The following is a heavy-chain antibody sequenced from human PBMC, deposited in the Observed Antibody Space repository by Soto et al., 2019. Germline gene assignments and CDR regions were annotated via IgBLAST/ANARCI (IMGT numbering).Heavy chain of an antibody. CDR1: GFTFSDYY. Sequence: PGESLKISCAASGFTFSDYYMSWIRQAPGQGLEWISYISGSGSTMYYADSVKGRFTISRDNAKGSVYLQMSGLRAEDTAVYYCARLGLFDYWGRGILVTVSS. J-gene: IGHJ4*02. D-gene: IGHD2-21*02. CDR3: ARLGLFDY. V-gene: IGHV3-11*01. CDR2: ISGSGSTM.